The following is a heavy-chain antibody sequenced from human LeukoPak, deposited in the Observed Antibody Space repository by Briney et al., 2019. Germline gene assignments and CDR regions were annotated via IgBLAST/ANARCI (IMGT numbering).Heavy chain of an antibody. Sequence: SVKVSCKASGGTFSSYAISWVRQAPGQGLDWMGGIIPIFGTANYAQKFQGRVTITADESTSTAYMELSSLRSEDTAVYYCAREAPLLSDAFDIWGQGTMVTVSS. D-gene: IGHD2-21*01. CDR3: AREAPLLSDAFDI. CDR2: IIPIFGTA. J-gene: IGHJ3*02. V-gene: IGHV1-69*01. CDR1: GGTFSSYA.